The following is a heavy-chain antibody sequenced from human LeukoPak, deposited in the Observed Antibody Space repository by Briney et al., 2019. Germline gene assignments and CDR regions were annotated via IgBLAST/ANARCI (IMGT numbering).Heavy chain of an antibody. Sequence: ASVKVSCKTSGFALTSYGISWVRQAPGQGLEWMGWINAYNGDTNYAQKLQGRVTLTTDTSASTAYMELRSLRSDDTAVYYCARGFHCSGGTCYLVSWGQGTLVTVSS. CDR2: INAYNGDT. J-gene: IGHJ5*02. CDR3: ARGFHCSGGTCYLVS. CDR1: GFALTSYG. D-gene: IGHD2-15*01. V-gene: IGHV1-18*01.